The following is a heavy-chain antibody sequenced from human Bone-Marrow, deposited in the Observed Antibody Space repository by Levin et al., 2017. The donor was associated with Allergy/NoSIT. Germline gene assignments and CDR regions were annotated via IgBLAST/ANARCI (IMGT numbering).Heavy chain of an antibody. CDR3: AHTGWTTHAFDI. D-gene: IGHD1-1*01. CDR1: GFSLTTSGVG. J-gene: IGHJ3*02. CDR2: FYWNDNE. V-gene: IGHV2-5*01. Sequence: SGPTLVKPPQTLTLTCTFSGFSLTTSGVGVGWIRQPPGKALEWLALFYWNDNERYSPSLKSRLTITKDTSKNQVVLTMTNMDPVDTATYFCAHTGWTTHAFDIWGQGTMVTVSS.